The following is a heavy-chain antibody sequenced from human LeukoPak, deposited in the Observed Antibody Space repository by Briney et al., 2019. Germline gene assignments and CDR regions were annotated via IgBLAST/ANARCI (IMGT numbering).Heavy chain of an antibody. Sequence: ASVKVSCKASGYTFSSYGISWVRQAPGQGLEWMGWISVYNGYTNYAQKVQGRVTMTTDTSTSTVYMELRSLRSDDTAVYYCARAGGVMVLDWYFDYWGQGTLVTVSS. CDR1: GYTFSSYG. CDR2: ISVYNGYT. V-gene: IGHV1-18*01. J-gene: IGHJ4*02. CDR3: ARAGGVMVLDWYFDY. D-gene: IGHD3-16*02.